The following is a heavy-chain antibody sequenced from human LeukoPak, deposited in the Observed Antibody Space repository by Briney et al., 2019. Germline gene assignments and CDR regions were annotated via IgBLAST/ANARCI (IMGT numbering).Heavy chain of an antibody. Sequence: ASVKVSCKASGGTFSSYAISWVRQAPGQGLEWMGRIIPILGIANYAQKFRGRVTITADKSTSTAYMELSSLRSEDTAVYYCARGTSGYSSSWYEIDYWGQGTLVTVSS. J-gene: IGHJ4*02. V-gene: IGHV1-69*04. CDR3: ARGTSGYSSSWYEIDY. D-gene: IGHD6-13*01. CDR2: IIPILGIA. CDR1: GGTFSSYA.